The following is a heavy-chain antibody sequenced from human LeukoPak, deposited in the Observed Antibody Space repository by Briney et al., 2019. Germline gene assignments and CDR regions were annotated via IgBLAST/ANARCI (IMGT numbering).Heavy chain of an antibody. V-gene: IGHV1-69*13. CDR3: ARIVGATFGDNWFDP. CDR1: GGTFSSYA. J-gene: IGHJ5*02. CDR2: IIPIFGTA. D-gene: IGHD1-26*01. Sequence: SVKVSCKASGGTFSSYAISWVRQAPGQGLEWMGGIIPIFGTANYAQKFQGRVTITADESTSTAYVELSSLRSEDTAVYYCARIVGATFGDNWFDPWGQGTLVTVSS.